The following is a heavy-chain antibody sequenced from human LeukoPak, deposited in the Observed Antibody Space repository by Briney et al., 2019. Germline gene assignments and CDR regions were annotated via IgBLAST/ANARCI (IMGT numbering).Heavy chain of an antibody. Sequence: GASVKVSCKASGGTFSSYAISWVRQAPGQGLEWMGGIIPIFGTANYAQKFQGRVTITADESTSTAYTELSSLRSEDTAVYYCARDLDCSSTSCYIRWFDPWGQGTLVTVSS. CDR1: GGTFSSYA. CDR2: IIPIFGTA. V-gene: IGHV1-69*13. D-gene: IGHD2-2*02. J-gene: IGHJ5*02. CDR3: ARDLDCSSTSCYIRWFDP.